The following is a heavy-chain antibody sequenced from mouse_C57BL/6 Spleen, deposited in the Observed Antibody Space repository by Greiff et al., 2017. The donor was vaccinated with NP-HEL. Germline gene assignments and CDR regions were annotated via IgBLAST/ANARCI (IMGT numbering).Heavy chain of an antibody. CDR2: INPNNGGT. Sequence: EVQLQQSGPELVKPGASVKISCKASGYTFTDYYMNWVKQSHGKSLEWIGDINPNNGGTSYNQKFKGKATLTVDKSSSTAYMELRSLTSEDSAVYYCARTRTVVAEGFDYWGQGTTLTVSS. J-gene: IGHJ2*01. CDR1: GYTFTDYY. CDR3: ARTRTVVAEGFDY. D-gene: IGHD1-1*01. V-gene: IGHV1-26*01.